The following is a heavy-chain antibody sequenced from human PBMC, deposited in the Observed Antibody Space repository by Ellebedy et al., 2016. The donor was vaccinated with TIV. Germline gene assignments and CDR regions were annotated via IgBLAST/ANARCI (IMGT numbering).Heavy chain of an antibody. J-gene: IGHJ4*02. V-gene: IGHV3-23*01. CDR2: ISASGGRT. D-gene: IGHD5-24*01. CDR1: GFTFSTYA. CDR3: AKQLPGGAWHDY. Sequence: GESLKISXAASGFTFSTYAMIWVRQAPGKGLEWVSGISASGGRTDYLDSVKGRFTVSRDNSKNTLYLQMDSLRAEDTAVYYCAKQLPGGAWHDYWGQGTLVTVSS.